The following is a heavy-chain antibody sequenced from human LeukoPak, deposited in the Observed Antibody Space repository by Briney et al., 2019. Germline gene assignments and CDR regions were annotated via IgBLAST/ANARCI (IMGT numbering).Heavy chain of an antibody. CDR3: AKRADTGTSSSGWYDY. CDR1: GFTFSSYA. Sequence: GGSLRLSCAASGFTFSSYAMSWVRQAPGKGLEWVSAISGSGLSTYYAESVRGRFTPSRDNSKNTLYLQMNSLRAEDTAVYYCAKRADTGTSSSGWYDYWGQGTQVTVSS. D-gene: IGHD6-19*01. CDR2: ISGSGLST. J-gene: IGHJ4*02. V-gene: IGHV3-23*01.